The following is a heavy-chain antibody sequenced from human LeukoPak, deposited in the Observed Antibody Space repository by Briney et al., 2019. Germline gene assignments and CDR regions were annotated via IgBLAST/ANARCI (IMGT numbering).Heavy chain of an antibody. CDR3: VRRAGRRDGYNYADY. D-gene: IGHD5-24*01. Sequence: GESLKISCQASGYSFVSYWIGWVRQVPGKGLEWMGVVYPGDSYFRFLPSFQGQVTISADRSISAAYLQWNSLKASDSGIYYCVRRAGRRDGYNYADYWGQGTLVTVSS. CDR2: VYPGDSYF. V-gene: IGHV5-51*01. CDR1: GYSFVSYW. J-gene: IGHJ4*02.